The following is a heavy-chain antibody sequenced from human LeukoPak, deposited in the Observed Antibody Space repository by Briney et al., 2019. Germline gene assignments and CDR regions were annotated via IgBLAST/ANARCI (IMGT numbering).Heavy chain of an antibody. Sequence: GGSLRLSCAASGFTFSSYAMSWVRQAPGKELAWVSAISGSGGSTYYADSVKGRFTTSRDNSKNTLYLQMNSLRAEDTAVYYCAKDFKAARYAFDIWGQGTMVTVSS. J-gene: IGHJ3*02. CDR2: ISGSGGST. V-gene: IGHV3-23*01. CDR3: AKDFKAARYAFDI. CDR1: GFTFSSYA.